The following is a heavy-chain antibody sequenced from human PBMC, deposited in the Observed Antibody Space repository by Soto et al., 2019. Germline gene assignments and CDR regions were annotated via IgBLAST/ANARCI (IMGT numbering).Heavy chain of an antibody. J-gene: IGHJ4*02. CDR2: ITWNSGYI. CDR1: GFSFDDYA. CDR3: AKGTYDSSGYYTAPDY. V-gene: IGHV3-9*01. D-gene: IGHD3-22*01. Sequence: GGSLRPSCAASGFSFDDYAMHRVRQAPGRGLEWVSGITWNSGYIGYADSVKGRFTISKDNAKNSLYLKMNSLRPEDTAVYYCAKGTYDSSGYYTAPDYWGQGTLVTVSS.